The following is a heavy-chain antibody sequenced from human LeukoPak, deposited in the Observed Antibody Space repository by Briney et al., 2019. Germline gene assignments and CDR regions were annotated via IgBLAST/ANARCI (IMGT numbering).Heavy chain of an antibody. CDR2: IIPILGIA. D-gene: IGHD3/OR15-3a*01. J-gene: IGHJ6*02. V-gene: IGHV1-69*04. CDR3: ARDFSWTGDYYYYGMDV. CDR1: VGTFSSYA. Sequence: GASVNVSCKASVGTFSSYAISWVRQAPGQGLEWMGMIIPILGIANYAQKFQGRVTITADKSTSTAYMELSSLRSEDTAVYYCARDFSWTGDYYYYGMDVWGQGATVTVAS.